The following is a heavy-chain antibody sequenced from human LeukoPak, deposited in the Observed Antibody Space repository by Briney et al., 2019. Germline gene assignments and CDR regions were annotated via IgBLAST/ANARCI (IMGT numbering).Heavy chain of an antibody. D-gene: IGHD3-22*01. J-gene: IGHJ6*02. CDR3: ARGGADYFYDSSGYYDLYGLDV. CDR1: GFTFRNYG. V-gene: IGHV3-30*03. Sequence: GRSLRLSCTASGFTFRNYGVPWVRQAPGKGLEWVTVISYDDSTRYYADSVKGRFTISRDNSKNTLYLQMNSLRAEDTAVYYCARGGADYFYDSSGYYDLYGLDVWGQGTTVTVSS. CDR2: ISYDDSTR.